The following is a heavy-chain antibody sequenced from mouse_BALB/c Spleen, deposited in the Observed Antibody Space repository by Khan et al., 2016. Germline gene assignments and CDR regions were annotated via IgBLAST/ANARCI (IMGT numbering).Heavy chain of an antibody. CDR3: ARTRQLSLCYAIYC. CDR2: IATYTAEP. Sequence: QIQLVQSGPELKKPGETVKISCKASGYLFTNYGMHWVKQAPGKGLKWMGWIATYTAEPTYADDFKGRFAFSLETSANTAYLQINNLQNEDMATYVCARTRQLSLCYAIYCWGQGSSVIVSS. V-gene: IGHV9-1*02. J-gene: IGHJ4*01. D-gene: IGHD6-1*01. CDR1: GYLFTNYG.